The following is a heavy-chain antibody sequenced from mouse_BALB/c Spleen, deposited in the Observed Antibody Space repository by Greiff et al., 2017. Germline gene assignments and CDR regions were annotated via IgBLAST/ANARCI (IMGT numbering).Heavy chain of an antibody. CDR2: ISNLAYSI. D-gene: IGHD4-1*01. V-gene: IGHV5-15*02. J-gene: IGHJ2*01. CDR1: GFTFSDYG. CDR3: ARELGRVFDY. Sequence: DVHLVESGGGLVQPGGSRKLSCAASGFTFSDYGMAWVRQAPGKGPEWVAFISNLAYSIYYADTVTGRFTISRENAKNTLYLEMSSLRSEDTAMYYCARELGRVFDYWGQGTTLTVSS.